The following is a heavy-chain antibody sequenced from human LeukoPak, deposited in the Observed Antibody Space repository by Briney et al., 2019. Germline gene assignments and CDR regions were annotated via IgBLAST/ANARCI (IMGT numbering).Heavy chain of an antibody. Sequence: PLETLSLTCAVYGGSFSGYYWSWIRQPPGKGLEWIGYIYYSGSTNYNPSLKSRVSISVDTSKNQFSLKLSSVTAADTAVYYCARQAAADTFDYWGQGTLVTVSS. CDR3: ARQAAADTFDY. J-gene: IGHJ4*02. V-gene: IGHV4-59*08. CDR1: GGSFSGYY. CDR2: IYYSGST. D-gene: IGHD6-13*01.